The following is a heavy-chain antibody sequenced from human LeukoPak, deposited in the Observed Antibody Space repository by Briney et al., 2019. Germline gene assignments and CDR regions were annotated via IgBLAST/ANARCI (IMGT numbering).Heavy chain of an antibody. CDR3: ARAWSDSSGYSPGY. V-gene: IGHV3-69-1*01. CDR1: GFTVSSNY. Sequence: GGSLRLSCAASGFTVSSNYMSWVRQAPGKGLEWVSSISSSSYIYYADSVKGRFTISRDNAKNSLYLQMNSLRAEDTAVYYCARAWSDSSGYSPGYWGQGTLVTVSS. CDR2: ISSSSYI. J-gene: IGHJ4*02. D-gene: IGHD3-22*01.